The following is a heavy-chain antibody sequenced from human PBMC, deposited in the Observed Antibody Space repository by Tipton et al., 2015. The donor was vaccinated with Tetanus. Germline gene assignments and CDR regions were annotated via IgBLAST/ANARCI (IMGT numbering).Heavy chain of an antibody. J-gene: IGHJ5*02. CDR2: VSYSGTT. D-gene: IGHD4/OR15-4a*01. Sequence: TLSLTCTVSGGSISSSPYYWDWIRQPPGKGLEWIGSVSYSGTTNYTPSLKSRITISRDTSKNQFSLMLRSVTAADTAVYYCAADIATGANRWFDPWGQGTLVTVSS. CDR1: GGSISSSPYY. CDR3: AADIATGANRWFDP. V-gene: IGHV4-39*07.